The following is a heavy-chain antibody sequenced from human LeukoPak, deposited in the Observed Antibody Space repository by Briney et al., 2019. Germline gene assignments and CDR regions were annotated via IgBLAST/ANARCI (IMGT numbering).Heavy chain of an antibody. V-gene: IGHV3-66*02. CDR3: ASHVLRFLEWFSLDY. CDR2: IYSGGST. J-gene: IGHJ4*02. CDR1: GFTVSSNY. D-gene: IGHD3-3*01. Sequence: QHWGSLRLSCAASGFTVSSNYMSWVRQAPGKGLEWVSVIYSGGSTYYADSVKGRFTISRDNSKNTLYLQMNSLRAEDTAVYYCASHVLRFLEWFSLDYWGQGTLVTVSS.